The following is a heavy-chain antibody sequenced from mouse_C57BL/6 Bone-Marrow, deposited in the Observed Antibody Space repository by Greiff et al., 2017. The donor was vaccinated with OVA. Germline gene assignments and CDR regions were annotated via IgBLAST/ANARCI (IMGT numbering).Heavy chain of an antibody. CDR1: GFNIKNSY. Sequence: VQLQQSVAELVRPGASVKLSCTASGFNIKNSYMHWVKQRPEQGLEWIGRIDPSNGNTKYAPKFQGKATITVDTSSNTAYLQLRSLTSEDTAIYYCARGYYDSSSYGVYFDYWGQGTTLTVSS. D-gene: IGHD1-1*01. V-gene: IGHV14-3*01. CDR2: IDPSNGNT. J-gene: IGHJ2*01. CDR3: ARGYYDSSSYGVYFDY.